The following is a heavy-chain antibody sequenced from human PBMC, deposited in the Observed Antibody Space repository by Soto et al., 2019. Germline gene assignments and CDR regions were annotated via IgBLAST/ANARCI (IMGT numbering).Heavy chain of an antibody. J-gene: IGHJ4*02. CDR1: GYTFTSYG. D-gene: IGHD3-3*01. V-gene: IGHV1-18*01. CDR2: ISAYNGNT. Sequence: ASVKVSCKASGYTFTSYGISWVRQAPGQGLEWMGWISAYNGNTNYAQKLQGRVTMTTDTSTSTAYMELRSLRSEDTAVYYCARAYYDFWSGYQNYFDYWGQGTLVTVSP. CDR3: ARAYYDFWSGYQNYFDY.